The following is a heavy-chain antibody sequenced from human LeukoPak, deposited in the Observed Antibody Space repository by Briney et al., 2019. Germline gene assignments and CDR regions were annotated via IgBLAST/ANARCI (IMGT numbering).Heavy chain of an antibody. CDR2: IYSGGSA. J-gene: IGHJ3*02. Sequence: PGGSPRLSCTASGFIFSTYGMHWVRLAPGKGLEWVSIIYSGGSAFYADSVKGRFTISRDNSKNTLYLQMNSLRAEDTAVYYCARRFDIWGQGTMVTVSS. CDR1: GFIFSTYG. V-gene: IGHV3-66*04. CDR3: ARRFDI.